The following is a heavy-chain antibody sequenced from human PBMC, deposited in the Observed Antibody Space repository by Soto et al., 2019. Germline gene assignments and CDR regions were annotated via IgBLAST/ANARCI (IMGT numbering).Heavy chain of an antibody. CDR3: ARREGYYFGH. CDR1: GFTFSNYG. J-gene: IGHJ4*02. V-gene: IGHV3-33*03. CDR2: MWDDGSNQ. D-gene: IGHD1-26*01. Sequence: QVQLVESGGGVVQPGRSLRLSCEASGFTFSNYGMHWVRQAPGKGLEWVAIMWDDGSNQFYADSVKGRFTISRDTSKDTLYLQMNSLGTEDTAIYYCARREGYYFGHWGQGTLVTVAS.